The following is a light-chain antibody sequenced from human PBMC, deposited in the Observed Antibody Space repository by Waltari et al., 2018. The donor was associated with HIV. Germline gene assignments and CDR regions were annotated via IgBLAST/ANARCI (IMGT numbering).Light chain of an antibody. J-gene: IGKJ4*01. CDR2: GAS. CDR1: RNVNNN. Sequence: EIVMKQSPATLSVSPGERVTLSCRASRNVNNNLAWYQQKPGQAPRLLIYGASTRATGLPARFSGSGSGTEFTLTISSLQSEDFAVYYCQQYDKWPLTFGGGTKVEIK. CDR3: QQYDKWPLT. V-gene: IGKV3-15*01.